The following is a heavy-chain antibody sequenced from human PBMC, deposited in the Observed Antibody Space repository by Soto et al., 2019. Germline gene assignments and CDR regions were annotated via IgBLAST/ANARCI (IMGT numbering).Heavy chain of an antibody. D-gene: IGHD3-22*01. V-gene: IGHV4-34*01. CDR3: ARGDDSSGYYLVY. Sequence: SETLSLTCAVYGGSFSGYYWSWIRQPPGKGLEWIGEINHSGSTNYNPSLKSRVTISVDTSKNQFSLKLSSVTAADTAVYYCARGDDSSGYYLVYWGQGTLVTVSS. CDR2: INHSGST. J-gene: IGHJ4*02. CDR1: GGSFSGYY.